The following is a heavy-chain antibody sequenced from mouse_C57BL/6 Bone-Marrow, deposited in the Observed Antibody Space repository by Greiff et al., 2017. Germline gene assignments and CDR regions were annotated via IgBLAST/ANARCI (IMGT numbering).Heavy chain of an antibody. D-gene: IGHD2-4*01. V-gene: IGHV1-69*01. CDR1: GYTFTSYW. Sequence: QLQQPGAELVMPGASVKLSCKASGYTFTSYWMHWVKQRPGQGLEWIGEIDPSDSYTNYNQKFKGKSTLTVDKSSSTAYMQLSSLTSEDSAVYYCARSRYDYDGAWFAYWGQGTLVTVSA. CDR3: ARSRYDYDGAWFAY. J-gene: IGHJ3*01. CDR2: IDPSDSYT.